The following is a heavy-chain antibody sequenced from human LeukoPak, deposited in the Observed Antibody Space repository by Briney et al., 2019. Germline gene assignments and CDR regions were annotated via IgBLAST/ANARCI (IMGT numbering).Heavy chain of an antibody. CDR1: GFTFSSYE. CDR3: ARRAGGYSHPYDY. CDR2: ISCSGGST. Sequence: QPGGSLRLSCAASGFTFSSYEMNWVRQAPGKGLEWVSAISCSGGSTYYADSVKGRFTISRDNPKNTLYLQMNRLRAEGTAVYYCARRAGGYSHPYDYWGQGTLVTVSS. D-gene: IGHD4-23*01. J-gene: IGHJ4*02. V-gene: IGHV3-23*01.